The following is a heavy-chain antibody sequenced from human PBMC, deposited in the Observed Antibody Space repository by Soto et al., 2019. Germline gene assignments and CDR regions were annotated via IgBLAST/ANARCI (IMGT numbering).Heavy chain of an antibody. CDR2: INHSGSA. Sequence: QVQLQQWGAGLLKPSETLSLTCAVYGGSFSNDYWSWIRQPPGKGLEWIGDINHSGSANYNPSLKSRVTISVDTSKTQFSLRLTSVTAADTALYYCAKNFDLWGRGTLVTVSS. CDR1: GGSFSNDY. V-gene: IGHV4-34*01. CDR3: AKNFDL. J-gene: IGHJ2*01.